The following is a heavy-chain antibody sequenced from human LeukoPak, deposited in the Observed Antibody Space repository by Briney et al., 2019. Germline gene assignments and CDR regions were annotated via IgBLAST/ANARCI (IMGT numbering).Heavy chain of an antibody. D-gene: IGHD3-16*02. J-gene: IGHJ5*02. CDR1: GFTFSSYA. V-gene: IGHV3-30*04. CDR3: ARQTQRARPRRVQGNFRYVENWFDP. Sequence: GGSLRLSCAASGFTFSSYAMHWVRQAPGKGLEWVAVISYDGSNKYYADSVKGRFTISRDNSKNTLYLQMNSLRAEDTAVYYCARQTQRARPRRVQGNFRYVENWFDPWGQGTLVTVSS. CDR2: ISYDGSNK.